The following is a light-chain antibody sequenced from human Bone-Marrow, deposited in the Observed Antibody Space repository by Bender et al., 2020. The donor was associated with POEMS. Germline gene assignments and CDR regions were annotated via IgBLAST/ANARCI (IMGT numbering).Light chain of an antibody. CDR1: DSNFGGNN. CDR3: ISYTTSNTFV. V-gene: IGLV1-44*01. J-gene: IGLJ1*01. Sequence: QSVLTQPPSASGTPGQSVIISCSGTDSNFGGNNVNWYQHLPGTAPRLVVYSNYQRPSGVPARFSGSKSGNTASLTISGLQAEDDADYYCISYTTSNTFVFGTGTKVTVL. CDR2: SNY.